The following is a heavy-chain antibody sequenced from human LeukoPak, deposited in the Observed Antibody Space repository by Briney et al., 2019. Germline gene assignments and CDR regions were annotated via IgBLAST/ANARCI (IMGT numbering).Heavy chain of an antibody. CDR3: ARGRSVVVPAATFDY. D-gene: IGHD2-2*01. Sequence: SETLSLTCTVSGGSISSYYWSWIRQPPGKGLEWIGYIYYSGSTNYNPSLKSRVTISVDTSKNQFSLKLSSVTAADTAVYYCARGRSVVVPAATFDYWGQGTLVTVSS. CDR2: IYYSGST. J-gene: IGHJ4*02. CDR1: GGSISSYY. V-gene: IGHV4-59*12.